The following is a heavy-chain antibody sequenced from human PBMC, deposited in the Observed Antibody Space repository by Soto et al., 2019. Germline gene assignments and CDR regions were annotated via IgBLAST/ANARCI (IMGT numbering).Heavy chain of an antibody. Sequence: QVQLQESGQGLVKPSETLSLTCTVSGCSIRSSNWSWIRQSPEKGLEWIGYISNTGIITYNPSLKSSVTISADTATNQFSMKMRSVIDADTAVYYCARRQDYGGFDYWGQGTLVTVSS. V-gene: IGHV4-59*08. D-gene: IGHD4-17*01. J-gene: IGHJ4*02. CDR3: ARRQDYGGFDY. CDR1: GCSIRSSN. CDR2: ISNTGII.